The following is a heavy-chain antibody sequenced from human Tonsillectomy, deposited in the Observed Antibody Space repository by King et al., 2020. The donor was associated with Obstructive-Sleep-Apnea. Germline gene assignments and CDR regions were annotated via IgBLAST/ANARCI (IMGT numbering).Heavy chain of an antibody. CDR3: ARTNNWNYSFDY. CDR2: IYYSGST. V-gene: IGHV4-31*03. CDR1: GDSISSGGYY. J-gene: IGHJ4*02. D-gene: IGHD1-7*01. Sequence: VQLQESGPGLLKPSQTLSLTCTVSGDSISSGGYYWSWIRHHPGKGLEWIGYIYYSGSTYYNPSLKSRVTISVDTSKNQFSMKLSSVTVADTAVYFCARTNNWNYSFDYGGQGTLVTVSS.